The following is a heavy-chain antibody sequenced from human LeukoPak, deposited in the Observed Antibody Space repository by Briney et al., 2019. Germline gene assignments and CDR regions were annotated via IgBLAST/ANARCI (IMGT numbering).Heavy chain of an antibody. D-gene: IGHD6-6*01. V-gene: IGHV3-73*01. J-gene: IGHJ4*02. CDR2: IGSKAFDYAT. CDR3: TGQYSSSSGH. Sequence: GGSLRLSCAASGFTFSGCAVHWVRQAPGKGLEWVGRIGSKAFDYATVYAASVEGRFTISRDDSKHTAFLQMNSLKTGDTAVYYCTGQYSSSSGHWGQGTLVTVSS. CDR1: GFTFSGCA.